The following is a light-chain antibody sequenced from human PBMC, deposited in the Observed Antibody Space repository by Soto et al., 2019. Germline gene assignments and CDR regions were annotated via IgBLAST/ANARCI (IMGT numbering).Light chain of an antibody. Sequence: DIQMTQSPSTLSGSVGDRVTITCRASQTISSWLAWYQQKPGKAPKLLIFAASGLQSGVPSRFSGSGSGTDFTLTISSLQPEDFATYYCQQSYSSPITFGQGTRLEIK. CDR1: QTISSW. CDR2: AAS. CDR3: QQSYSSPIT. V-gene: IGKV1-39*01. J-gene: IGKJ5*01.